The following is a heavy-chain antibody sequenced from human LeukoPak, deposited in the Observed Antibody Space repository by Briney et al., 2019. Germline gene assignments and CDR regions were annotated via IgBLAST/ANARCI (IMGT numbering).Heavy chain of an antibody. CDR3: ARVGMVRGPPVEDYFDY. V-gene: IGHV3-7*01. Sequence: PGGSLRLSCAASGFTFSSYWMSWVRQAPGKGLEWVANIKQDGSEKYYVDSVKGRFTISRDNAKNSLYLQMNSLRAEDTAVYYCARVGMVRGPPVEDYFDYWGQGTQVTVSS. D-gene: IGHD3-10*01. CDR2: IKQDGSEK. J-gene: IGHJ4*02. CDR1: GFTFSSYW.